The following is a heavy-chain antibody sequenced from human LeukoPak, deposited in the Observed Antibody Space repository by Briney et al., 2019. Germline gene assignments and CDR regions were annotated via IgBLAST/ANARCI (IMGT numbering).Heavy chain of an antibody. V-gene: IGHV4-39*01. D-gene: IGHD4-11*01. CDR3: ARHHSHQFDI. CDR2: IYYTSNT. CDR1: PASISISNYY. J-gene: IGHJ3*02. Sequence: SETLSLTLTFPPASISISNYYSCWIRHPPGKWLEWIATIYYTSNTFHNPSLTSRVTISVATSKNPFSLKLSSVPAAATAVYYCARHHSHQFDIWGQGTTVIVSS.